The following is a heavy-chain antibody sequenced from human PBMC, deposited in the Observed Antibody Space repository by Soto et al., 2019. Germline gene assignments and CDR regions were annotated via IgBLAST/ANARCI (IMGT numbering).Heavy chain of an antibody. CDR2: ISGSGVST. J-gene: IGHJ6*02. CDR1: GITFSANA. CDR3: AKGLRISAAGPYYSYGMDV. Sequence: RRLSCAASGITFSANAMSWVRHAPGKGLEWVSDISGSGVSTYYADSVKGRFTISRDNSKNTLYLQMNSLRAEDTAVYYCAKGLRISAAGPYYSYGMDVWVQGTTVTVSS. V-gene: IGHV3-23*01. D-gene: IGHD6-13*01.